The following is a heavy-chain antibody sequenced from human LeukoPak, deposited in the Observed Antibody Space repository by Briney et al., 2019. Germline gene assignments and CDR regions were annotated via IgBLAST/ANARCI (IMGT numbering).Heavy chain of an antibody. CDR2: IYTSGST. Sequence: SETLSLTCTVSGGSVSSGSYYWSWIRQPAGKGLEWIGRIYTSGSTNYNPSLKSRVTISVDTSKNQFSLKLSSVTAADTAVYYYARGYQLLRGGNWFDPWGQGTLVTVSS. CDR3: ARGYQLLRGGNWFDP. J-gene: IGHJ5*02. CDR1: GGSVSSGSYY. D-gene: IGHD2-2*01. V-gene: IGHV4-61*02.